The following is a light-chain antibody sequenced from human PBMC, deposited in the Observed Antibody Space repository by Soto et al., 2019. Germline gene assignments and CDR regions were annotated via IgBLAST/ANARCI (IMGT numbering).Light chain of an antibody. CDR3: QSYESSLSGWV. CDR1: SSNIGAGDD. V-gene: IGLV1-40*01. J-gene: IGLJ3*02. CDR2: ANN. Sequence: QSVLTQPPSVSGAPGQRVTISCTGSSSNIGAGDDVPWYQQLPGTAPKLLIYANNNRPSGVPDRFSGSKSGTSASLAITGLQAEDEADYYCQSYESSLSGWVFGGGTKVTVL.